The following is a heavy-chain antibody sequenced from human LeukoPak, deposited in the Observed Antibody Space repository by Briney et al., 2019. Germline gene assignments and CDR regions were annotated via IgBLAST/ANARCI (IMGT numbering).Heavy chain of an antibody. J-gene: IGHJ5*02. D-gene: IGHD2-8*01. CDR2: IYTSGST. CDR1: GGSIRSYY. CDR3: ARDIVLMVYASWFDP. V-gene: IGHV4-4*07. Sequence: PSETLSLTCTVSGGSIRSYYWRWIRQPPGKGLEWIGRIYTSGSTNYNPSLKSRVTMSVDTSKNQFSLKLSSVTAADTAVYYCARDIVLMVYASWFDPWGQGTLVTVSS.